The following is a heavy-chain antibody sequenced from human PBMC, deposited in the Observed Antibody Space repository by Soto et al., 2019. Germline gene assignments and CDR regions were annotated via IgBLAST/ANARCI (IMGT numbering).Heavy chain of an antibody. CDR2: ISYDGSTI. CDR1: GFSFSSYG. D-gene: IGHD2-15*01. CDR3: AKGCLGGGNCFYIDQ. Sequence: QVQLVESGGGVVQPGRSLRLSCAASGFSFSSYGMHWVRQAPGKGLEWVAIISYDGSTIYYEDSVKGRFTISRDNSKNTLYLQMNSLRTEDTAVYYCAKGCLGGGNCFYIDQWGQGTLVTVSS. J-gene: IGHJ4*02. V-gene: IGHV3-33*05.